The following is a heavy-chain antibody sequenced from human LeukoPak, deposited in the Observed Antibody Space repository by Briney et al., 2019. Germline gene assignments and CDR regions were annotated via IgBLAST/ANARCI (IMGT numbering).Heavy chain of an antibody. CDR2: ISANNGNTKYNT. V-gene: IGHV1-18*01. Sequence: ASVKVSCKASGYTFTSYGISWVRQAPGQGLEWMGWISANNGNTKYNTKYAQNLQGRVTMTTDISTSTAYMELTSLRSDDTAVYYCARDHPVVGGTPMMGYWGQGTLVTVSS. D-gene: IGHD2-15*01. J-gene: IGHJ4*02. CDR1: GYTFTSYG. CDR3: ARDHPVVGGTPMMGY.